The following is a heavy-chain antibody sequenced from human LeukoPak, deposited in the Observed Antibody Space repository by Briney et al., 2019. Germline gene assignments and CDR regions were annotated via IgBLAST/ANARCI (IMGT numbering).Heavy chain of an antibody. J-gene: IGHJ5*02. D-gene: IGHD2-15*01. CDR1: GYTFTSYG. Sequence: ASVKVSCKASGYTFTSYGISWVRQAPGQGLEWMGWISAYNGNTNYAQKLQGRVTMTTDTSTSTAYTELRSLRSDDTAVYYCARDGYYCSGGSCYNWFDPWGQGTLVTVSS. CDR2: ISAYNGNT. CDR3: ARDGYYCSGGSCYNWFDP. V-gene: IGHV1-18*01.